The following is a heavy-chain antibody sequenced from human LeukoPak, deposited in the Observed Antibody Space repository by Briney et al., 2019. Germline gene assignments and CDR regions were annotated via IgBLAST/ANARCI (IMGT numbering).Heavy chain of an antibody. D-gene: IGHD2-2*01. CDR1: GFTFSSYA. V-gene: IGHV3-23*01. Sequence: GGSLRLSCAASGFTFSSYAMSWVRQAPGKGLEWVSSISVSGTYTYYADSVKGRFTISRDNSKNTLYLQMNSLRAEDTAVYYCARGRDWYCSGSSCYGAFDIWGQGTKVTVSS. CDR2: ISVSGTYT. CDR3: ARGRDWYCSGSSCYGAFDI. J-gene: IGHJ3*02.